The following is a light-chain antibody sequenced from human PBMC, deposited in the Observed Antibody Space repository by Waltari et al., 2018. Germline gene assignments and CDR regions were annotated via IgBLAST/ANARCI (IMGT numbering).Light chain of an antibody. CDR2: DVS. Sequence: QSALTQPASVSGSPGQSITISCSGISSDVGVYNYVSWYQQHAGKAPELMIYDVSNRPSGVSNRFSGSTSGSTASLTISGLQAEDEADYYCSSSTGTTWVFGGGTKVSVL. CDR1: SSDVGVYNY. V-gene: IGLV2-14*03. CDR3: SSSTGTTWV. J-gene: IGLJ3*02.